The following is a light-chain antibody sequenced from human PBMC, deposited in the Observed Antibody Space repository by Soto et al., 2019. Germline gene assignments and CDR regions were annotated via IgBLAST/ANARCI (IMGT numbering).Light chain of an antibody. Sequence: DIQMTQSPSSLSVSVGDRVTITCRTSQNINAWLAWYQQRPGQAPKLLIYDASTVQSGVPSRFSGSRSGTDFTLTIWSLQPEDPATYYCQQYYSYPITFGQGTRLEIK. J-gene: IGKJ5*01. CDR2: DAS. CDR3: QQYYSYPIT. V-gene: IGKV1-5*01. CDR1: QNINAW.